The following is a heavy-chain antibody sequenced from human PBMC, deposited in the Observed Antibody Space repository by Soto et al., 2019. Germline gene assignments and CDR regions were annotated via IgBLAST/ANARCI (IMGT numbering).Heavy chain of an antibody. CDR3: ARRAVAGTSWFDP. CDR2: IYYSGRT. CDR1: GGSISTSNW. D-gene: IGHD6-19*01. Sequence: PSETLSLTCAVSGGSISTSNWWNWVRQPPGKGLEWIGEIYYSGRTNFNPSLKSRVTISIDKSKNQVSLRLSSVTAADTAVYYCARRAVAGTSWFDPWGQGTQGSVSA. J-gene: IGHJ5*02. V-gene: IGHV4-4*02.